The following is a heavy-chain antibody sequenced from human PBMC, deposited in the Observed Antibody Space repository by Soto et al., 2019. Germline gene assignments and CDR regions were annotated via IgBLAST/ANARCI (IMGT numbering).Heavy chain of an antibody. J-gene: IGHJ4*02. V-gene: IGHV3-21*01. Sequence: GGSLRLSCAASGFTFSSYSMNWVRQAPGKGLEWVSSISSSSSYIYYADSVKGRFTISRDNAKNSLYLQMNSLRAEDTAVYYCARGFWGLSSTSWNFDYWGQGTLVTVSS. CDR3: ARGFWGLSSTSWNFDY. CDR1: GFTFSSYS. CDR2: ISSSSSYI. D-gene: IGHD2-2*01.